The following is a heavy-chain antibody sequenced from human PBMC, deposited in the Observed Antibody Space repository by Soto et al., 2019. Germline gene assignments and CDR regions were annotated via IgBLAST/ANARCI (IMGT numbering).Heavy chain of an antibody. CDR1: GYTFTGYY. CDR2: INPNSGGT. J-gene: IGHJ6*02. CDR3: ARDLDSSGWYPMLYYYYYGMDV. V-gene: IGHV1-2*02. Sequence: ASVKVSCKASGYTFTGYYMHWVRQAPGQGLEWMGWINPNSGGTNYAQKFQGRVTMTRDTSISTAYMELSRLGSDNTAVYYCARDLDSSGWYPMLYYYYYGMDVWGQGTTVTVSS. D-gene: IGHD6-19*01.